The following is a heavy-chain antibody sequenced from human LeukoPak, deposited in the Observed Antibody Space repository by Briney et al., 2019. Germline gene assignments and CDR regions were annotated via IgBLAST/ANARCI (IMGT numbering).Heavy chain of an antibody. CDR1: GFTFSSYS. CDR2: ISSSSSYI. D-gene: IGHD2-2*02. CDR3: ARVGYCSSTSCYTDSWFDP. V-gene: IGHV3-21*04. Sequence: PGGSLRLSCAASGFTFSSYSMNWVRQAPGKGLEWVSSISSSSSYIYYADSVKGRFTISRDNAKNSLYLQMNSLRAEDTAVYYCARVGYCSSTSCYTDSWFDPWGQGTLVTVSS. J-gene: IGHJ5*02.